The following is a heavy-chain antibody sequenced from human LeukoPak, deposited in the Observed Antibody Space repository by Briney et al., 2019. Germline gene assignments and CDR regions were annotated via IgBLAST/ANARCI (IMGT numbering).Heavy chain of an antibody. CDR2: IIPTFGTA. D-gene: IGHD6-13*01. J-gene: IGHJ5*02. Sequence: VASVKVSCKASGGTFSSYANSWVRQAPGQGLEWMGGIIPTFGTANYAQKFQGRVTITADESTSTAYMELSSLRSEDTAVYFCACAPRYSSSWPSNWFDPWGQGTLVTVSS. CDR3: ACAPRYSSSWPSNWFDP. V-gene: IGHV1-69*13. CDR1: GGTFSSYA.